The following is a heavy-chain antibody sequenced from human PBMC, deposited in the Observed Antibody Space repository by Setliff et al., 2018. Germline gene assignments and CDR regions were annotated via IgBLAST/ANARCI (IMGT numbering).Heavy chain of an antibody. CDR2: ISPSGST. CDR3: ARDSGSPLDP. J-gene: IGHJ5*02. Sequence: PSETLSLTCSVSGASITSGGFYWTWIRQPAGKGLEWIGHISPSGSTTYNPSVKIRVTISLDTSKNHFSLKLDSVTAADTAMYYCARDSGSPLDPWGPGTLVTVSS. V-gene: IGHV4-61*09. CDR1: GASITSGGFY. D-gene: IGHD6-6*01.